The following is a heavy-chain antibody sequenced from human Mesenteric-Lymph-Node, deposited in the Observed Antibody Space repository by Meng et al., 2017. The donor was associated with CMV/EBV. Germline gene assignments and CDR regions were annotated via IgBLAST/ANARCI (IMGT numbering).Heavy chain of an antibody. J-gene: IGHJ4*02. D-gene: IGHD3-16*01. CDR3: AYFGDLPPLW. Sequence: PWQQSGPGPVRPSQPLSVPSTTSGARTLSNHSAWNGIRQSTSRGLECLGTTYYRSESYHDYAVSVKSRISVHLDTSNNQLSPHQNFVTPEDTAVHYCAYFGDLPPLWWGQGTLVTSPQ. CDR1: GARTLSNHSA. V-gene: IGHV6-1*01. CDR2: TYYRSESYH.